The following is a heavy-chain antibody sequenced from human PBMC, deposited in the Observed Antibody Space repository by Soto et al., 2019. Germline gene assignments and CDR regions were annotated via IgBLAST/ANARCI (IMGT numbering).Heavy chain of an antibody. D-gene: IGHD2-2*02. CDR3: AREVIPAAIPINWFDP. CDR1: GGTFSSYA. Sequence: QVQLVQSGAEVKKPGSSVKVSCKTSGGTFSSYAVSWVRQAPGQGLEWMGGIIPFLGTANYAQKFQGRVTITADKSTSTSYMELSSLRSEDTAVYYCAREVIPAAIPINWFDPWGQGTLLTVSS. V-gene: IGHV1-69*06. J-gene: IGHJ5*02. CDR2: IIPFLGTA.